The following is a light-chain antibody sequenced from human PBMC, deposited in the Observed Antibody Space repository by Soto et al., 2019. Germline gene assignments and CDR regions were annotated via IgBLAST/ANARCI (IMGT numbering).Light chain of an antibody. V-gene: IGLV2-14*01. CDR2: EVS. Sequence: QSVLTQPASVSGSPGQSITISCTGTSSDVGGYNYVSWFQQHPGKAPKLKIYEVSNRPSGVSNRFSGSKSGNTASLTISERQAEDEAEYYCTSFTTISTWVFGGGTQLTVL. CDR1: SSDVGGYNY. J-gene: IGLJ7*01. CDR3: TSFTTISTWV.